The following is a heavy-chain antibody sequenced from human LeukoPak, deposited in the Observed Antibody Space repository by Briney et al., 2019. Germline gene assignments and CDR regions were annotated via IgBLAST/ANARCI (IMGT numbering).Heavy chain of an antibody. CDR1: GFTFSSYA. Sequence: GGSLRLSCAASGFTFSSYAMSWVRQASGKGLEWVGRIRSKANSYATAYAASVKGRFTISRDDSKNTAYLQMNSLKTEDTAVYYCTSPGIAAAGTRGDFDYWGQGTLVTVSS. V-gene: IGHV3-73*01. CDR2: IRSKANSYAT. D-gene: IGHD6-13*01. J-gene: IGHJ4*02. CDR3: TSPGIAAAGTRGDFDY.